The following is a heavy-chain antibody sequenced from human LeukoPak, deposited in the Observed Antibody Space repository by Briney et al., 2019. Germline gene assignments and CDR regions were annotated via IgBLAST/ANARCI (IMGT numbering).Heavy chain of an antibody. D-gene: IGHD7-27*01. J-gene: IGHJ3*02. Sequence: ASVKVSCKASGYTFTSYDINWVRQATGQGLEWMGWMNPNSGNTGYAQKFQGRVSITRDNSISTAYMELSSLRSEDTAVYYCAVNTGDFSAYDIWGQGTLVTVSS. CDR1: GYTFTSYD. V-gene: IGHV1-8*03. CDR2: MNPNSGNT. CDR3: AVNTGDFSAYDI.